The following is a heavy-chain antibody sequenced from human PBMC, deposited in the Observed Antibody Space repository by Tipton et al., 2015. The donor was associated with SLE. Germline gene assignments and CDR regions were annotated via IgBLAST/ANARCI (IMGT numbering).Heavy chain of an antibody. V-gene: IGHV4-59*01. CDR2: IYYSGST. CDR1: GGSISSYY. D-gene: IGHD3-10*01. J-gene: IGHJ5*02. Sequence: TLSLTCTVSGGSISSYYWSWIRQPPGKGLEWIGYIYYSGSTNYNPSLKSRVTISVDTSKNQFSLKLNSVTAADTAVYYCAWPAYFYGSGSYYTVGWFDPWGQGTLVTVSS. CDR3: AWPAYFYGSGSYYTVGWFDP.